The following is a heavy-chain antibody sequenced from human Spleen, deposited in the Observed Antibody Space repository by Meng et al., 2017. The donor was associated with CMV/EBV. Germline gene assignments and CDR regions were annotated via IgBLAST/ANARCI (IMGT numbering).Heavy chain of an antibody. CDR2: IYYSGST. D-gene: IGHD4-23*01. J-gene: IGHJ6*02. V-gene: IGHV4-59*01. CDR3: ASGGNGSRSSGYYYYGMDV. CDR1: GGSISSYY. Sequence: SEILSLTCTVSGGSISSYYWSWIRQPPGKGLEWIGYIYYSGSTNYNPSLKSRVTISVDTSKNQFSLRLSSVTTADTSVYDCASGGNGSRSSGYYYYGMDVWGQGTTVTVSS.